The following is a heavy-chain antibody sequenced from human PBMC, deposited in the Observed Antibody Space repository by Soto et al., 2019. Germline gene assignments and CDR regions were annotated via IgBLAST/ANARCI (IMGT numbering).Heavy chain of an antibody. D-gene: IGHD3-16*02. CDR2: ISSSSSTI. V-gene: IGHV3-48*02. CDR3: AGLYDYVWGSYRY. J-gene: IGHJ4*02. Sequence: EVQLVESGGGLVQPGGSLRLSCAASGFTFSSYSMNWVRQAPGKGLEWVSYISSSSSTIYYADSVKGRFTISRDNAKNSLYLQINSLRDEDTAVYYCAGLYDYVWGSYRYWGQGTLVTVSS. CDR1: GFTFSSYS.